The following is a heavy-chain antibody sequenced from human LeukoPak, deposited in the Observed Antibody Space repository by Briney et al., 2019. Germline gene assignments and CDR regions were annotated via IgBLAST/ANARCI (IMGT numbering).Heavy chain of an antibody. Sequence: ASVNVSFMSSVYTFTGYFIHWVRPAPAQGPELMGCINPHSGGTNYAQKYQGRVTMTRGPFISTAYKELNSVRSDNTAVYYCARVSDCYDSTGRRFDPWGQGTLVTVSS. J-gene: IGHJ5*02. CDR3: ARVSDCYDSTGRRFDP. V-gene: IGHV1-2*02. CDR2: INPHSGGT. D-gene: IGHD3-22*01. CDR1: VYTFTGYF.